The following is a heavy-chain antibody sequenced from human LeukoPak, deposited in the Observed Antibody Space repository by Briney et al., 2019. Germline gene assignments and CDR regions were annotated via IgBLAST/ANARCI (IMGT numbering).Heavy chain of an antibody. J-gene: IGHJ6*03. CDR1: GYTFTGYY. CDR3: ARRGDPSGSSSWLKVYYYYMDV. CDR2: INPNSGGT. V-gene: IGHV1-2*02. D-gene: IGHD6-13*01. Sequence: ASVKVSCKASGYTFTGYYMHWVRQAPGQGLEWMGWINPNSGGTNYAQKFQGRVTMTRDTSISTAYMELSRLRSDDTAVYYCARRGDPSGSSSWLKVYYYYMDVWGKGTTVTVSS.